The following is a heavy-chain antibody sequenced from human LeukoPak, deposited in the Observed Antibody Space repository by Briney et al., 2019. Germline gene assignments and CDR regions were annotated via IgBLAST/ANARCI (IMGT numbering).Heavy chain of an antibody. J-gene: IGHJ4*02. CDR1: GYTFSGFY. CDR3: ARDYCSSTSCLFDY. CDR2: INPKSGDT. D-gene: IGHD2-2*01. Sequence: ASVKVSCKASGYTFSGFYVHWVRQAPGQGLEWMGRINPKSGDTNYAQKFQGRVTMTRDPSISTVYMELSRLRSDDTAVYYCARDYCSSTSCLFDYWGQGTLVTVSS. V-gene: IGHV1-2*06.